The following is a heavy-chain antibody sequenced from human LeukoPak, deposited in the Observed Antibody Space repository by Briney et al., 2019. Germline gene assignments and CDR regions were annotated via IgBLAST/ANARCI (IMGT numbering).Heavy chain of an antibody. CDR3: ARDSSGLDY. Sequence: GGPLRLSCAASGFTFSSYGMHWVRQAPGKGLEWVAVISYDGSNKYYADSVKGRFTISRDNSKNTLYLQMNSLRAEDTAVYYCARDSSGLDYWGQGTLVTVSS. V-gene: IGHV3-30*03. J-gene: IGHJ4*02. CDR1: GFTFSSYG. D-gene: IGHD3-22*01. CDR2: ISYDGSNK.